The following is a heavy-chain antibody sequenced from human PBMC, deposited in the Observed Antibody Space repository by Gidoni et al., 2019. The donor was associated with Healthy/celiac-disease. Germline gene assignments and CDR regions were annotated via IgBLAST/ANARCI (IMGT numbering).Heavy chain of an antibody. V-gene: IGHV4-4*02. D-gene: IGHD3-22*01. CDR3: ARVVTGLYYYDSSGSNYFDY. J-gene: IGHJ4*02. CDR1: GGSISSSNC. Sequence: VQLQDSRPGLVKPSGTLSLTCPVSGGSISSSNCWSWVRQPPGKGLEWIGEIYHGWSTNYNPSLKSRVTISVDKSKNQFSLKLSSVTAADTAVYYCARVVTGLYYYDSSGSNYFDYWGQGTLVTVSS. CDR2: IYHGWST.